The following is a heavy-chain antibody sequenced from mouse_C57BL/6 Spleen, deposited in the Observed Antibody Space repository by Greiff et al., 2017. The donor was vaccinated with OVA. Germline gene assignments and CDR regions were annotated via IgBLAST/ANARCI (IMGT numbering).Heavy chain of an antibody. D-gene: IGHD6-1*01. Sequence: QVQLQQPGAELVKPGASVKLSCKASGYTFTSYWMQWVKQRPGQGLEWIGEIDPSDSYTNYNQKFKGKTTLTVDTSSSTAYMQLSSLTSEDSAVYYCARSHTYWGQGTTLTVSS. CDR1: GYTFTSYW. V-gene: IGHV1-50*01. J-gene: IGHJ2*01. CDR3: ARSHTY. CDR2: IDPSDSYT.